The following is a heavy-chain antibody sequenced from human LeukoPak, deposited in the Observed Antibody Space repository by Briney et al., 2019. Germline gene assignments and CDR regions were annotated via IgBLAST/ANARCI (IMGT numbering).Heavy chain of an antibody. D-gene: IGHD4-17*01. CDR2: ISAYNGNT. CDR3: AAPTTVTTTGAPYYMDV. Sequence: ASVKVPCKASGYTFTSYGISWVRQAPGQGLEWMGWISAYNGNTNYAQKLQGRVTMTTDTSTSTAYMELRSLRSDDTAVYYCAAPTTVTTTGAPYYMDVRGKGTTVTISS. J-gene: IGHJ6*03. CDR1: GYTFTSYG. V-gene: IGHV1-18*01.